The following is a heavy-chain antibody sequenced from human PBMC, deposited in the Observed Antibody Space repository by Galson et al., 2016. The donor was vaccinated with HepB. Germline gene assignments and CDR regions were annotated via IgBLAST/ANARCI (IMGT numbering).Heavy chain of an antibody. V-gene: IGHV3-23*01. J-gene: IGHJ4*02. Sequence: SLRLSCAASGFTFSSYAMSWVRQAPGKGLEWVSTITGSGGWIKYADSVKGRLITSRDNSKNPLYLQLNSLRAEDTAVYYCAKDGGYCSDATCYYRNSWGQGTLVTVSS. CDR1: GFTFSSYA. CDR3: AKDGGYCSDATCYYRNS. D-gene: IGHD2-15*01. CDR2: ITGSGGWI.